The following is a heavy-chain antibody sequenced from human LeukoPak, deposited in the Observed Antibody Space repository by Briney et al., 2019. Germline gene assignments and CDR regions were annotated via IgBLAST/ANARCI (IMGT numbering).Heavy chain of an antibody. CDR1: GFTFSSYA. Sequence: GGSLRLSCAASGFTFSSYAMHWVRQAPGKGLEWVAVISYDGSNKYYADSVKGRFTISRDNSKNTLYLQMNSLRAEDTAVYYCAREEVVAAHNWFDPWGQGTLVTVSS. CDR3: AREEVVAAHNWFDP. CDR2: ISYDGSNK. V-gene: IGHV3-30-3*01. J-gene: IGHJ5*02. D-gene: IGHD2-15*01.